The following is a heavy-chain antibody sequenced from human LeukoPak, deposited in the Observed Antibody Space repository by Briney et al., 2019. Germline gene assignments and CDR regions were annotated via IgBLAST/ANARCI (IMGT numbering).Heavy chain of an antibody. CDR2: ISSSSSYI. V-gene: IGHV3-21*01. CDR1: GFTFSSYS. D-gene: IGHD3-3*01. J-gene: IGHJ4*02. CDR3: ARGVTIFGVVISREYYFDY. Sequence: GGSLRLSCAASGFTFSSYSMNWVRQAPGKGLEWVSSISSSSSYIYYADSVKGRFTISRDNAKNSLYLQMNSLRAEDTAVYYCARGVTIFGVVISREYYFDYWGQGTLVTVSS.